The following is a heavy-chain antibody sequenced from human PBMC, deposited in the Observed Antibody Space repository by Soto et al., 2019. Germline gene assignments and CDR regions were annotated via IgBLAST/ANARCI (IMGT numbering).Heavy chain of an antibody. CDR2: IYYSGST. Sequence: LSLTCTVSGGFISSGGYYWSWIRQHPGKGLEWIGYIYYSGSTYYNPSLKSLVTISVETSKNQFSLKLSSVTAADTAVYYCARGRHCSGGSCYNYFDYWGQGTLVTVSS. CDR1: GGFISSGGYY. D-gene: IGHD2-15*01. V-gene: IGHV4-31*01. CDR3: ARGRHCSGGSCYNYFDY. J-gene: IGHJ4*02.